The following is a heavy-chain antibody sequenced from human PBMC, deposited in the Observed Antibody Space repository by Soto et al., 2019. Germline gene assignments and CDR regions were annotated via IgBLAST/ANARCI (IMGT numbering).Heavy chain of an antibody. CDR2: ISDSGATT. CDR3: AKEDTSSGSLDY. Sequence: GWSLRLSCSASVFPFGENAMSWFRQAPGKGLEWVSGISDSGATTYYADSVRGRFTISRDNSKNTLYLQMKSLRAEDSASYYCAKEDTSSGSLDYWGQGALVTVSS. D-gene: IGHD6-19*01. J-gene: IGHJ4*02. CDR1: VFPFGENA. V-gene: IGHV3-23*01.